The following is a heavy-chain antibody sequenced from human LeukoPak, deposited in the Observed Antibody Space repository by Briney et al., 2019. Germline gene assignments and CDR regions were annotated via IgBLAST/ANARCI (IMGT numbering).Heavy chain of an antibody. CDR1: GFTVSSNY. J-gene: IGHJ3*02. Sequence: GGSLRLSCAASGFTVSSNYMSWVRQAPGKGLEWVSVIYSGGSTYYADSVEGRFTISRDNSKNTLYLQMNSLRAEDTAVYYCARTLTYYYDSSGYYTDAFDIWGQGTMVTVSS. CDR2: IYSGGST. D-gene: IGHD3-22*01. V-gene: IGHV3-66*01. CDR3: ARTLTYYYDSSGYYTDAFDI.